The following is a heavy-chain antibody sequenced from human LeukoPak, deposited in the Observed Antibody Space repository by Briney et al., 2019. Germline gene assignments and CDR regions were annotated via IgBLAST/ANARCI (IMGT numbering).Heavy chain of an antibody. CDR3: AARDYNILTGSDDY. CDR1: GGSFSGYY. J-gene: IGHJ4*02. V-gene: IGHV4-34*01. Sequence: ASETLSLTCAAYGGSFSGYYWSWIRQPPGKGLEWIGEISHSGSTNYNPSLKTRVTISVDTSKNQFSLKLTSVTAADTAVYYCAARDYNILTGSDDYWGQGTLVTVSS. D-gene: IGHD3-9*01. CDR2: ISHSGST.